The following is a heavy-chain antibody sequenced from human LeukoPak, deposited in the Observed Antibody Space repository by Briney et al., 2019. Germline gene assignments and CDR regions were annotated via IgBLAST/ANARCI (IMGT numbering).Heavy chain of an antibody. CDR3: ARGRGDTYYYDSSGPRYYFDY. CDR1: GGSISSSSYY. CDR2: IYYSGST. Sequence: SETLSLTCTVSGGSISSSSYYWGWIRQPPGKGLEWIGSIYYSGSTYYNPSLKSRVTISVDTSKNQFSLKLSSVTAADTAVYYCARGRGDTYYYDSSGPRYYFDYWGQGTLVTVSS. J-gene: IGHJ4*02. D-gene: IGHD3-22*01. V-gene: IGHV4-39*07.